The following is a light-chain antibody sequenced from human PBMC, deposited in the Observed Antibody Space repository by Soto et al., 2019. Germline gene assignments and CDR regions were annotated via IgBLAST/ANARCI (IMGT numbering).Light chain of an antibody. CDR2: EVT. V-gene: IGLV2-14*01. CDR1: SSDVGAYNY. Sequence: QSVLTQPASVSGSPGQSITIPCTGTSSDVGAYNYVSWYQQLPGKAPKLIIYEVTNRPSGVSNRFSGSKSGNTASLTISGVQAEDEADYYCSSFTTSITCVFGTGTKVTVL. CDR3: SSFTTSITCV. J-gene: IGLJ1*01.